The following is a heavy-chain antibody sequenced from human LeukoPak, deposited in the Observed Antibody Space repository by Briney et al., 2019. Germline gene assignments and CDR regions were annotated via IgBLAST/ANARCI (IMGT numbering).Heavy chain of an antibody. CDR1: GFTFSNYA. J-gene: IGHJ4*02. CDR3: AKDHHGWFGEFTHFDY. D-gene: IGHD3-10*01. Sequence: GGSLRLSCAASGFTFSNYAMIWVRQAPGKGLEWVSSISGSGSSTYYADSVKGRFTISRDNSKNTLYLQMNSLRAEDTALYYCAKDHHGWFGEFTHFDYWGQGTLVTVSS. V-gene: IGHV3-23*01. CDR2: ISGSGSST.